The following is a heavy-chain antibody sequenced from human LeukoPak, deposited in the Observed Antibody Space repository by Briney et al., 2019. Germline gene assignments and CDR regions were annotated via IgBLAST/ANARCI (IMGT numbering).Heavy chain of an antibody. CDR3: ARRTAAIFLDAFDI. CDR2: IIPILGIA. J-gene: IGHJ3*02. V-gene: IGHV1-69*04. CDR1: GGTFSSYA. Sequence: GSSVKVCCKASGGTFSSYAISWVRQAPGQGLVWMGRIIPILGIANYAQKFQGRVTITADESTSTAYMQLSSLRSEDTAVYYCARRTAAIFLDAFDIWGQGTMVTVSS. D-gene: IGHD2-2*01.